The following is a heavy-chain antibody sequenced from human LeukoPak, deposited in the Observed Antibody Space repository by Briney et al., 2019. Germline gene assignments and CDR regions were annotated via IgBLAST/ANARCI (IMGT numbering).Heavy chain of an antibody. D-gene: IGHD3/OR15-3a*01. CDR3: ARWTSGLVTTNDY. J-gene: IGHJ4*02. CDR1: GDTFTNYA. V-gene: IGHV7-4-1*02. CDR2: INTNTGNP. Sequence: GASVKVSCKASGDTFTNYAMNWVRQAPGQGLEWMGWINTNTGNPTYAQGFTGRFVLSLDTSVSTAYLQISSLKADDTAVYYCARWTSGLVTTNDYWGQGTLVTVSS.